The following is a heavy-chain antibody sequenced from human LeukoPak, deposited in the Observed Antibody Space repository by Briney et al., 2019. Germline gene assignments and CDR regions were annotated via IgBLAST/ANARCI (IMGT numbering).Heavy chain of an antibody. Sequence: SETLSLTCTVSGGSISSGGYYWSWIRRPPGKGLEWIGYIFYSGSTNYNPSLKSRVTMSVDTSRNQFSLRLSSVTAADTAVYYCARDGGPSRGFDYWGQGTLVTVSS. CDR1: GGSISSGGYY. J-gene: IGHJ4*02. CDR2: IFYSGST. D-gene: IGHD3-10*01. CDR3: ARDGGPSRGFDY. V-gene: IGHV4-61*08.